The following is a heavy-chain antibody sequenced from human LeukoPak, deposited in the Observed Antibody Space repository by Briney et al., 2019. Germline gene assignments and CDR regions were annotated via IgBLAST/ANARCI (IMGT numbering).Heavy chain of an antibody. Sequence: ASVKISCKASGYTFTSYYIHWVRQAPGQGLEWMGIINPSGGGTGYAQKFQGRVTMTRDTSTSTVYMELSSLRSEDTAVYYCARDRYSSGWYLFDYWGQGTLVTVPS. CDR3: ARDRYSSGWYLFDY. V-gene: IGHV1-46*01. J-gene: IGHJ4*02. CDR2: INPSGGGT. D-gene: IGHD6-19*01. CDR1: GYTFTSYY.